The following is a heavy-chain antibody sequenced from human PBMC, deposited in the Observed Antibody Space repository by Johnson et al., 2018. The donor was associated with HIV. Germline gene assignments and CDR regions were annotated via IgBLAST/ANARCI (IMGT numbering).Heavy chain of an antibody. V-gene: IGHV3-9*01. J-gene: IGHJ3*02. D-gene: IGHD2-8*01. Sequence: QLVESGGGLVQPGRSLRLSCAASGFTFDDYAMHWVRQAPGKGLEWVSGISWNSGSIGYADSVKGRFTISRDNAKNSLYLQMNSLRAEDTALYYCAKDIGPRMGPDAFDIWGQGTMVTVSS. CDR3: AKDIGPRMGPDAFDI. CDR2: ISWNSGSI. CDR1: GFTFDDYA.